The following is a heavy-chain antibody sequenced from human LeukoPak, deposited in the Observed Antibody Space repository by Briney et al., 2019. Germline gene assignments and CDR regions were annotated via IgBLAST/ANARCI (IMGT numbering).Heavy chain of an antibody. Sequence: SGTLSLTCAVSGGSISSSNWWSWVRQPPGKGLEWIGEIYHSGSTNYNPSLKSRVTISVDKSKNQFSLKLSSVTAADTAVYYCARAGYSSGWYGYYFDYWGQGTLVTVSS. V-gene: IGHV4-4*02. CDR3: ARAGYSSGWYGYYFDY. CDR2: IYHSGST. J-gene: IGHJ4*02. D-gene: IGHD6-19*01. CDR1: GGSISSSNW.